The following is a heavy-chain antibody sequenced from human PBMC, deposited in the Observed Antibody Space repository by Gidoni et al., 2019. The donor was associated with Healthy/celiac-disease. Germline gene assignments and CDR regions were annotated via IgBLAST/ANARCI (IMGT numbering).Heavy chain of an antibody. D-gene: IGHD6-19*01. Sequence: EVQLVESGGGLVKPGGSLRLSCAASGFTFSSYSMNWVRQAPGKGLEWVSSISSSSSYIYYADSVKGRFTISRDNAKNSLYLQMNSLRAEDTAVYYCARAPQNEYSSGWYDCWGQGTLVTVSS. V-gene: IGHV3-21*01. CDR2: ISSSSSYI. CDR1: GFTFSSYS. J-gene: IGHJ5*01. CDR3: ARAPQNEYSSGWYDC.